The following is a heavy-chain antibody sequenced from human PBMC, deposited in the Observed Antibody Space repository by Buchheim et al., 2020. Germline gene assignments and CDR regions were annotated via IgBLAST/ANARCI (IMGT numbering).Heavy chain of an antibody. CDR3: ARENYYDSSGSFDY. CDR1: GGSASSGSYY. V-gene: IGHV4-61*01. J-gene: IGHJ4*02. Sequence: QVQLQESGPGLVKPSETLSLTCTVSGGSASSGSYYWSWIRQPPGKGLEWIGYIYYSGSTSYNPSLKSRVTISVDTSKNQFSLKLSSVTAADTAVYYCARENYYDSSGSFDYWGQGTL. D-gene: IGHD3-22*01. CDR2: IYYSGST.